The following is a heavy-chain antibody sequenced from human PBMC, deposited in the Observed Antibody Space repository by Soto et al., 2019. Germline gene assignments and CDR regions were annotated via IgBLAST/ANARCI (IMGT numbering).Heavy chain of an antibody. Sequence: PGGSLRLSCAASEFTFSSYSMNWVRQAPGKGLEWVSYISSSSSTIYYADSVKGRFTISRDNAKNSLYLQMNSLRDEDTAVYYCARGGYDDFWSGYLDYYYGMDVWGQGTTVTVSS. J-gene: IGHJ6*02. CDR2: ISSSSSTI. CDR1: EFTFSSYS. D-gene: IGHD3-3*01. V-gene: IGHV3-48*02. CDR3: ARGGYDDFWSGYLDYYYGMDV.